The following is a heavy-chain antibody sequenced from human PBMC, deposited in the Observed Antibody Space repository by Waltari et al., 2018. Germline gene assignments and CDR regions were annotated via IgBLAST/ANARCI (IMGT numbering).Heavy chain of an antibody. V-gene: IGHV5-51*03. D-gene: IGHD6-19*01. CDR1: GYSFTSYW. CDR2: IYPGDSVT. CDR3: AGLSSGPRGDKTNWFDP. Sequence: EVQLVQSGAEVKKPGESLKISCKGSGYSFTSYWIGWVRQMPGKGLEWMGFIYPGDSVTRYSPSCKGQVTISADKSISTAYLQWSSLKASDTAMYYCAGLSSGPRGDKTNWFDPWGQGTLVTVSS. J-gene: IGHJ5*02.